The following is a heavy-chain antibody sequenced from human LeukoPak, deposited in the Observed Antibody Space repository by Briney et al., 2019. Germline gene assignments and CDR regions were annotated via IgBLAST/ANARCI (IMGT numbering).Heavy chain of an antibody. D-gene: IGHD2-8*01. CDR3: AKEGSVCTDGICRYFDD. J-gene: IGHJ4*02. CDR1: GLTFHDSA. V-gene: IGHV3-9*01. CDR2: ISWNSEYT. Sequence: GGSLSLSCAASGLTFHDSAMHWVRQVPGKGLEWVSSISWNSEYTFYADSVKGRFTVSRDNAKKSQYLQMNSLRPEDTAFYYCAKEGSVCTDGICRYFDDWGQGILVTVSS.